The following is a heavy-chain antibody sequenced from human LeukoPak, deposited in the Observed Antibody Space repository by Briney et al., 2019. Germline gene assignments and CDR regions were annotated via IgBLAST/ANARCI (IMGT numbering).Heavy chain of an antibody. D-gene: IGHD4-17*01. CDR1: GFTFSGYG. CDR2: IRYDGSSE. Sequence: GKSLRLSCATSGFTFSGYGMHWVRQAPGKGLEWVAFIRYDGSSEYYADSVKGRFTISRDNSKNTLYLQMNSLRTEDTTVYYCAKDRINYGDSVLFDYWGQGTLVTVSS. CDR3: AKDRINYGDSVLFDY. V-gene: IGHV3-30*02. J-gene: IGHJ4*02.